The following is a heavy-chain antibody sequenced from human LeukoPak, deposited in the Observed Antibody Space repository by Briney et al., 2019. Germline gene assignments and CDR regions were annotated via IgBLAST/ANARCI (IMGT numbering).Heavy chain of an antibody. CDR1: GGSISNYY. V-gene: IGHV4-59*08. J-gene: IGHJ6*03. D-gene: IGHD6-13*01. Sequence: SETLYLTCTVSGGSISNYYWNWIRQPPGKGLEWIGYIYYSGTTNYNPSLKSRVTISVDTSKNQFSLKLSSVTAADTAVYYCARLAAAGFYYYYYYMDVWGKGTTVTISS. CDR3: ARLAAAGFYYYYYYMDV. CDR2: IYYSGTT.